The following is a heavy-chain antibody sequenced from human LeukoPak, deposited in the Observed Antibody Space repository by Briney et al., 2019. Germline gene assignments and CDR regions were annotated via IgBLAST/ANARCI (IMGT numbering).Heavy chain of an antibody. CDR3: ARIAAAVWYYLDY. D-gene: IGHD6-13*01. CDR1: GFTFSSYG. V-gene: IGHV3-30*03. Sequence: PGGSLRLSCAASGFTFSSYGMHWLRQAPGKGLEWVAVISYDGSNKYYADSVKGRFTISRDNSKNTLYLQMNSLRAEDTAVYYCARIAAAVWYYLDYWGQGTLVTVSS. J-gene: IGHJ4*02. CDR2: ISYDGSNK.